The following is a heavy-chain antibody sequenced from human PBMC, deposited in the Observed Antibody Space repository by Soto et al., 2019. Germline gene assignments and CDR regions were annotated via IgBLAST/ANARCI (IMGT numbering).Heavy chain of an antibody. Sequence: GGSLRLSCVASGFRFSDYAMTWVRPPPGKGLEWVSGISYRGETTDYTDSVKGRSSISRDNSKNMLFLQMNSLRVEDTAIYYCVRDLNWDDGSHWGQGTLVTVSS. D-gene: IGHD1-1*01. CDR3: VRDLNWDDGSH. J-gene: IGHJ4*02. CDR1: GFRFSDYA. CDR2: ISYRGETT. V-gene: IGHV3-23*01.